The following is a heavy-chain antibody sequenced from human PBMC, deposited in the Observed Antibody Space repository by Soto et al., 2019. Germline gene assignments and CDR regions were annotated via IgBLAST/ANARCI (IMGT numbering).Heavy chain of an antibody. V-gene: IGHV3-23*01. CDR2: ISGSGGST. Sequence: GGSLRLSCAASGFTFSSYAMSWVRQAPGKGLEWVSAISGSGGSTYYADSVKGRFTISRDNSKNTLYLQMNSLRDEDTAVYYGAKARYCTNGVCYYDYGMDVWGQGTTVTVSS. CDR1: GFTFSSYA. J-gene: IGHJ6*02. D-gene: IGHD2-8*01. CDR3: AKARYCTNGVCYYDYGMDV.